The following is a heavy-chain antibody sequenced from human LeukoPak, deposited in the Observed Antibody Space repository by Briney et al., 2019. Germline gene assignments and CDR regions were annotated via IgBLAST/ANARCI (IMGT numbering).Heavy chain of an antibody. D-gene: IGHD4-17*01. J-gene: IGHJ4*02. CDR1: GGSISSSSYY. CDR3: ARTTVTFDY. Sequence: ETLSLTCTVSGGSISSSSYYWSWIRQPPGKGLEWIGEINHSGSTNYNPSLKSRVTISVDTSKNQFSLKLSSVTAADTAVYYCARTTVTFDYWGQGTLVTVSS. V-gene: IGHV4-39*07. CDR2: INHSGST.